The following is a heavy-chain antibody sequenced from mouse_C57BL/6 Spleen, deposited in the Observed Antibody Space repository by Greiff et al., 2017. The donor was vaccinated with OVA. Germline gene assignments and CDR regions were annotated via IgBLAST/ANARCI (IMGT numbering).Heavy chain of an antibody. CDR1: GYSFTSYY. J-gene: IGHJ2*01. V-gene: IGHV1-66*01. CDR3: ARDYDGYSYYTDY. CDR2: IYPGSGNT. Sequence: QVQLQQSGPELVKPGASVKISCKASGYSFTSYYIHWVKQRPGQGLEWIGWIYPGSGNTKYNEQFKGKATLPADTSSSTAYMQLSSLTSEDSAVYYTARDYDGYSYYTDYWGQGTPLTVSS. D-gene: IGHD2-3*01.